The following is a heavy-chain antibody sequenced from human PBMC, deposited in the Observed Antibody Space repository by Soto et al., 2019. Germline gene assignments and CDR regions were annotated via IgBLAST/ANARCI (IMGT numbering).Heavy chain of an antibody. J-gene: IGHJ4*02. CDR1: GGSQA. CDR3: ATVGPPLSGAFTYGYEGPFDY. Sequence: QVQLVQSGAEVKKPGSSVKVSCKTSGGSQATSWVRQAPGHGPEWLGGIIGVFPTTNKAEKVEGRVTITAEKSTGTAYMELSSLTSVDTAVYYCATVGPPLSGAFTYGYEGPFDYWGQGILVIVSS. CDR2: IIGVFPTT. D-gene: IGHD5-18*01. V-gene: IGHV1-69*06.